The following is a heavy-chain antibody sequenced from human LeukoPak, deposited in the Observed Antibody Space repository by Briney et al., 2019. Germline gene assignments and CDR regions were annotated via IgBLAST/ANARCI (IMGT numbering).Heavy chain of an antibody. D-gene: IGHD4-17*01. CDR2: IYSGGST. CDR3: ARDSLGYGDYPRDAFDI. CDR1: GFTVSSNY. V-gene: IGHV3-66*01. Sequence: GGSLRLSCAASGFTVSSNYMSWVRQAPGKGLEWVSVIYSGGSTYYADSVKGRFTISRDNPKNTLYLQMNSLRAEDTAVYYCARDSLGYGDYPRDAFDIWGQGTMVTVSS. J-gene: IGHJ3*02.